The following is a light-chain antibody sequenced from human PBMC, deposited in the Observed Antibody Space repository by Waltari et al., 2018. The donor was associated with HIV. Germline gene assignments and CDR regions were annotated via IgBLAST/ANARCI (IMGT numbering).Light chain of an antibody. V-gene: IGLV2-14*01. CDR2: EVS. CDR1: SSDVGGYKY. CDR3: SSYTSSNTLR. J-gene: IGLJ2*01. Sequence: QSALTQPASVSGSPGQSITISCTGTSSDVGGYKYVSWYQQHPGKAPRLMIYEVSNRPSVVPNRFSGSKSGDTASLTISGLQAEDEAAYYCSSYTSSNTLRFGGGTKLTVL.